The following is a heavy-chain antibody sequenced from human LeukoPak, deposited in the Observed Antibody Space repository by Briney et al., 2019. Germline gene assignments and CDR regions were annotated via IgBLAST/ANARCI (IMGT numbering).Heavy chain of an antibody. CDR1: GFTFSSYA. V-gene: IGHV3-30-3*01. J-gene: IGHJ4*02. CDR2: ISYDGSNK. D-gene: IGHD1-26*01. Sequence: GGSLRLSCAASGFTFSSYAMHWVRQAPGKGLEWVAVISYDGSNKYYADSVKGRFTISRDNSKNTLYLQMSSLRAEDTAVYYCARAREWELLLWGQGTLVTVSS. CDR3: ARAREWELLL.